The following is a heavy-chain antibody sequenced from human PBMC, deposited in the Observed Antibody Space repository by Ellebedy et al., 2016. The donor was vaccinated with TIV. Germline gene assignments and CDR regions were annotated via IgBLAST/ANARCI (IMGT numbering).Heavy chain of an antibody. Sequence: ASVKVSXKASGYTFTSYYMHWVRQAPGQGLEWMGWMNFNSGNTGYAQKFQGRVTMTRNTSISTAYMELSSLRSEDTAVYYCARRLSGGRGGMDVWGQGTTVTVSS. CDR1: GYTFTSYY. CDR3: ARRLSGGRGGMDV. D-gene: IGHD2-15*01. CDR2: MNFNSGNT. V-gene: IGHV1-8*02. J-gene: IGHJ6*02.